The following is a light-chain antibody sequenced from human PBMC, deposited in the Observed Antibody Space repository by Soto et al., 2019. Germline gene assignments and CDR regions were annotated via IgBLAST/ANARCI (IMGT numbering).Light chain of an antibody. J-gene: IGKJ1*01. CDR2: CTT. Sequence: DIALTQSPGTLSLSPGDRAILSCRASQSVNSASLAWYKQRPGQAPRLLIYCTTITATGIPDKFSGSGSGTDFTLTISRLETEDFAVYYCQHYVSSVRTFGQGTKVDIK. CDR1: QSVNSAS. CDR3: QHYVSSVRT. V-gene: IGKV3-20*01.